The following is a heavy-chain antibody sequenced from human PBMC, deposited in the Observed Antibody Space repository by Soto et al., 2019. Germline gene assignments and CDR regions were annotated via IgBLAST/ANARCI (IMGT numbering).Heavy chain of an antibody. V-gene: IGHV4-59*12. CDR1: GGSISSYY. D-gene: IGHD4-17*01. Sequence: SETLSLTCTVSGGSISSYYWSWIRQPPGKGLEWIGYIYYSGSTYYNPSLKSRVTISVDTSKNQFSLKLSSVTAADTAVYYCAKSQPTVTSYDYWIDHWGQGALVT. CDR3: AKSQPTVTSYDYWIDH. J-gene: IGHJ5*02. CDR2: IYYSGST.